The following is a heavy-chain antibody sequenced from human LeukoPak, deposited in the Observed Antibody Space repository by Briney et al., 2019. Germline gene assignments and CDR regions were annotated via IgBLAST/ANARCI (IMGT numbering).Heavy chain of an antibody. CDR3: ATDVYGSGSLGSCDY. CDR1: GFTFSSYA. V-gene: IGHV3-30*04. CDR2: ISYDGSNE. J-gene: IGHJ4*02. Sequence: PGRSLRLSCAASGFTFSSYAMHWVRQAPGKGLEWVAVISYDGSNEYYAGSVKGRFTISRDNSKNTLYLQMSSLRGEDTAVYYCATDVYGSGSLGSCDYWGQGTLVTVSS. D-gene: IGHD3-10*01.